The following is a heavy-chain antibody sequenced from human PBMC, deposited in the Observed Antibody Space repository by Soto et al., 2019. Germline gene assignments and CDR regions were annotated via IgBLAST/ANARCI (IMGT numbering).Heavy chain of an antibody. V-gene: IGHV1-18*04. D-gene: IGHD3-3*02. J-gene: IGHJ6*03. CDR1: GYTFTSYY. CDR3: ARGALYYYYYYMDV. Sequence: ASVKVSCKASGYTFTSYYMHWVRQAPGQGLEWMGIISAYNGNTNYAQKLQGRVTMTTDTSTSTAYMELRSLRSDDTAVYYCARGALYYYYYYMDVWGKGTTVTVSS. CDR2: ISAYNGNT.